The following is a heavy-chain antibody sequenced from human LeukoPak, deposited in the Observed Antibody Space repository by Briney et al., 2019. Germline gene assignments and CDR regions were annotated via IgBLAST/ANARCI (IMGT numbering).Heavy chain of an antibody. Sequence: PGGSLRLSCAASGFTFRSNWMNWVRQAPGKGLEWVAHVQPDGSAKIYADSVKGRFTISRDNAKDSVYLQMNSLRVEDTAVYYCARDFFGWSSLGHCGQGTLVTVSS. CDR1: GFTFRSNW. CDR3: ARDFFGWSSLGH. CDR2: VQPDGSAK. D-gene: IGHD6-19*01. J-gene: IGHJ1*01. V-gene: IGHV3-7*01.